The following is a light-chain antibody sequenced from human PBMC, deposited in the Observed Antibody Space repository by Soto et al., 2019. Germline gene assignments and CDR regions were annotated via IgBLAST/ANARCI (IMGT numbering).Light chain of an antibody. V-gene: IGKV3-20*01. Sequence: EIVLTQSPGTLSLSPGERATLSCRASQSVRSNYLAWYQQKPGQAPRLLIYGASSRASGIPDRFSGSGSGKDFTLTISRLEPEDFVMYYCQQYGSSPPTTFGQGTRLDI. CDR1: QSVRSNY. CDR2: GAS. CDR3: QQYGSSPPTT. J-gene: IGKJ5*01.